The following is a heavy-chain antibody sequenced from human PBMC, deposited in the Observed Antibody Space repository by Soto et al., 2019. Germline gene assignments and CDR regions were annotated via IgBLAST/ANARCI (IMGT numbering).Heavy chain of an antibody. V-gene: IGHV3-30-3*01. Sequence: QVQLVESGGGVVQPGRSLRLSCAASGFTFSSYAMHWVRQAPGKGLEWVAVISYDGSNKYYADSVKGRFTISRDNSKNTLYLQMNSLRAEDTAVYYCARAWGGYCSGGSCYGYYYYGMDVWGQGTTVTVSS. CDR1: GFTFSSYA. J-gene: IGHJ6*02. D-gene: IGHD2-15*01. CDR3: ARAWGGYCSGGSCYGYYYYGMDV. CDR2: ISYDGSNK.